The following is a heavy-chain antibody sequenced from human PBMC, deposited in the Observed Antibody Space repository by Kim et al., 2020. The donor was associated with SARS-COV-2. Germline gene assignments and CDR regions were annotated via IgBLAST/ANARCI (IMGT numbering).Heavy chain of an antibody. J-gene: IGHJ6*02. Sequence: GGSLRLSCAASGFTFSSYSMNWVRQAPGKGLEWVSSISSSSSYIYYADSVKGRFTISRDNAKNSLYLQMNSLRAEDTAVYYCARDPGMGGMDVWGQGTTVTVSS. CDR1: GFTFSSYS. CDR2: ISSSSSYI. CDR3: ARDPGMGGMDV. V-gene: IGHV3-21*01. D-gene: IGHD3-16*01.